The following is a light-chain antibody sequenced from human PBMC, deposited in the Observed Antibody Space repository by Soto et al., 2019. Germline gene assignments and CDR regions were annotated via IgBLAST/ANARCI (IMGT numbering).Light chain of an antibody. V-gene: IGLV1-44*01. CDR3: ATWDDTLNGWV. CDR1: SSNIGSNT. J-gene: IGLJ3*02. Sequence: QAVVTQTPSASATPGQRVTMSCSGSSSNIGSNTVNWYQQFPGMAPKLLIYSTNQRPSGVPDRFSGSQSGTSASLALRGLQSEDEADYYCATWDDTLNGWVFGGGTKVTVL. CDR2: STN.